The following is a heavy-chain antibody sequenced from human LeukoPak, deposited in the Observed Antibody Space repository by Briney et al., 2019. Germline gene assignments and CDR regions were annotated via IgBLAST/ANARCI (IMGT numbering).Heavy chain of an antibody. CDR3: CVFSTLYSSILPSWADPLARGWFDP. Sequence: SETLSLTCTVSGYSITSAYYWGWIRQPPGKGLEWIGSFFLKGSTYYNPSLKSRVTISVDTSKNQFSLKLSSVTAADTAVYYCCVFSTLYSSILPSWADPLARGWFDPWGQGTLVTVSS. J-gene: IGHJ5*02. D-gene: IGHD6-13*01. CDR1: GYSITSAYY. CDR2: FFLKGST. V-gene: IGHV4-38-2*02.